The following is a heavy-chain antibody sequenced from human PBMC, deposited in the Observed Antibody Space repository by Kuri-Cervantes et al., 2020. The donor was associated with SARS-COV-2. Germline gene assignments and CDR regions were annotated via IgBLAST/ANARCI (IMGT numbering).Heavy chain of an antibody. J-gene: IGHJ6*03. CDR3: ARVRNDYYYYYYMDV. Sequence: GESLKISCAASGFTFSSYGMHWVRQAPGKGLEWVSSISSSSSYIYYADSVKGRFTISRDNAKNSLYLQMNSLRAEDTAVYYCARVRNDYYYYYYMDVWGEGTTVTVSS. V-gene: IGHV3-21*01. CDR1: GFTFSSYG. CDR2: ISSSSSYI.